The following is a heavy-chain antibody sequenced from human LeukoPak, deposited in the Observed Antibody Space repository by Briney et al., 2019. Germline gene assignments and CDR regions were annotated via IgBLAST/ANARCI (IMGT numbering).Heavy chain of an antibody. V-gene: IGHV1-2*02. J-gene: IGHJ5*02. CDR1: GYSFTYYY. CDR2: INTKSGRT. CDR3: ARADFIDAGPYLIGP. Sequence: ASVRVSCKPSGYSFTYYYIHWVRQAPGQGLEWMGWINTKSGRTSSARKFQGRVTMTRGPSITTVYMDMAWLTSDDTAIYFCARADFIDAGPYLIGPWGQGTLVTVSS. D-gene: IGHD3-3*01.